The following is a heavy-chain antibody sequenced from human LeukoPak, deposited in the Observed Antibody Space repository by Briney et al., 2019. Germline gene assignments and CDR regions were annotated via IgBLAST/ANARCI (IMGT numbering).Heavy chain of an antibody. Sequence: GGSLRLSCAASGFTFSSYAMSWVRQAPGKGLEWVSAISGSGGSTYYADSVKGRFTISRDNSKNTLYLQMNSLRADDTAVFYCAKIRRADDDYWGQGTLVTVSS. CDR2: ISGSGGST. CDR1: GFTFSSYA. CDR3: AKIRRADDDY. J-gene: IGHJ4*02. D-gene: IGHD3-10*01. V-gene: IGHV3-23*01.